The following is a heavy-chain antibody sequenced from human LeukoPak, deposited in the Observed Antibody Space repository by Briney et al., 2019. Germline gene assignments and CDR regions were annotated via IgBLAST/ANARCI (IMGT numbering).Heavy chain of an antibody. CDR2: INHSGST. V-gene: IGHV4-34*01. CDR1: GGSFRGYY. J-gene: IGHJ6*03. Sequence: KPSETLSLTCTVYGGSFRGYYCRWLRQPPGKGLEWIGEINHSGSTNYNPSLKSRVTISVDTSKNQFPLKLSSVTAADTAVYFCLRPHIGDSRGSRYYYYMDVWGKGTTVTVSS. CDR3: LRPHIGDSRGSRYYYYMDV. D-gene: IGHD3-10*01.